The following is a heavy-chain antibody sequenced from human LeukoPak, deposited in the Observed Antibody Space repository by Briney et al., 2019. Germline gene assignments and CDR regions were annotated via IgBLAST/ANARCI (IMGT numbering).Heavy chain of an antibody. CDR1: GYSISSGYY. CDR2: IYHSGRT. V-gene: IGHV4-38-2*02. CDR3: ARGRYFDY. Sequence: SETLSLTCTVSGYSISSGYYWGWIRQPPGKGLEWIGSIYHSGRTFYNPSLKSRVTISVDTSKNQFSLKLTSVTAADTAVYYCARGRYFDYWGQGTLVTVSS. J-gene: IGHJ4*02.